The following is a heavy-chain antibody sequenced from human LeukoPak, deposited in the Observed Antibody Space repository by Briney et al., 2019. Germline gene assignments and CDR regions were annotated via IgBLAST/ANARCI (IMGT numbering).Heavy chain of an antibody. CDR1: GFTFSTYE. CDR2: ISSSGSTI. CDR3: AKRGDIVVVPAIYYFEN. Sequence: GGSLRLSCAASGFTFSTYEMNWVRQAPGKGLEWVSYISSSGSTIYYADSVKGRFTISRDNSKNTLYLQMDSLRAEDTAVYYCAKRGDIVVVPAIYYFENWGQGTLVTVSS. D-gene: IGHD2-2*01. J-gene: IGHJ4*02. V-gene: IGHV3-48*03.